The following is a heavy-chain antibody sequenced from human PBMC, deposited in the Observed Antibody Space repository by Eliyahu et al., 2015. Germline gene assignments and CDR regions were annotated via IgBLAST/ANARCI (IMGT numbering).Heavy chain of an antibody. V-gene: IGHV3-21*01. CDR1: GFXFXXYS. CDR2: ISSSSSYI. J-gene: IGHJ4*02. Sequence: EVQLVESGGGLVKPGGSLRLSCAASGFXFXXYSMNWVRQAPGKGLEWVSSISSSSSYIYYADSVKGRFTISRDNAKNSLYLQMNSLRAEDTAVYYCAKEGVGATTLSLGYWGQGTLVTVSS. CDR3: AKEGVGATTLSLGY. D-gene: IGHD1-26*01.